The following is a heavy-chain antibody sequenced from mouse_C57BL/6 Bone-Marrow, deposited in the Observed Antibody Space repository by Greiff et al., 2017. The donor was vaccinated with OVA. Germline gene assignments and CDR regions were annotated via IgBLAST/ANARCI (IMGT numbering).Heavy chain of an antibody. D-gene: IGHD1-1*01. CDR1: GFNIKDYY. CDR3: ARKGFITTGVNY. Sequence: VQLQQSGAELVKPGASVKLSCTASGFNIKDYYMHWVKQRTEQGLEWIGRIDPEDGETQYAPKVQGKATITADTSSNTAYLQLSSLKSEDTAVYYRARKGFITTGVNYWGQGTTLTVSS. V-gene: IGHV14-2*01. CDR2: IDPEDGET. J-gene: IGHJ2*01.